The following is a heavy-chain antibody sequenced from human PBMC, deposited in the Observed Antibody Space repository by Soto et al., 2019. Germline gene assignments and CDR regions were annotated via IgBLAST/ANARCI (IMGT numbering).Heavy chain of an antibody. CDR1: GVTFSNYG. J-gene: IGHJ4*02. D-gene: IGHD1-1*01. V-gene: IGHV3-30*18. Sequence: QAQLVESGGGVVQPGRSLRLSCAASGVTFSNYGMHWVRQAPGKGLEWVALISYDGSNKYYADSVKGRFTISRDNSKNTLYLEMNSLRADDTAVYYCAKPGRGTGTTNCFDYWGQGTLVTVSS. CDR3: AKPGRGTGTTNCFDY. CDR2: ISYDGSNK.